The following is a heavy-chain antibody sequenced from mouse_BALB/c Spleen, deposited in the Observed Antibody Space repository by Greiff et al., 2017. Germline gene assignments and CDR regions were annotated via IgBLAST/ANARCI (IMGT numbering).Heavy chain of an antibody. CDR1: GYTFTDYN. CDR2: IYPYNGGT. Sequence: EVKVEESGPELVKPGASVKISCKASGYTFTDYNMHWVKQSHGKSLEWIGYIYPYNGGTGYNQKFKSKATLTVDNSSSTAYMELRSLTSEDSAVYYCAKGYRYFFAYWGQGTLVTVSA. D-gene: IGHD2-14*01. V-gene: IGHV1S29*02. J-gene: IGHJ3*01. CDR3: AKGYRYFFAY.